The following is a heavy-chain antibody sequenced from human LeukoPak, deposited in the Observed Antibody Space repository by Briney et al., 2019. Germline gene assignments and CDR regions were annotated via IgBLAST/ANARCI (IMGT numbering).Heavy chain of an antibody. CDR1: GGSISSSSYY. CDR3: ARLHFSGNSGYDVDY. D-gene: IGHD5-12*01. CDR2: IYYSGST. J-gene: IGHJ4*02. V-gene: IGHV4-39*01. Sequence: SETLSLPCTVSGGSISSSSYYWGWIRQPPGKGLEWIGTIYYSGSTYYNPSLKSRVTISVDTSKNQFSLKLSSVTAADTAVYYCARLHFSGNSGYDVDYWGQGTLVTVSS.